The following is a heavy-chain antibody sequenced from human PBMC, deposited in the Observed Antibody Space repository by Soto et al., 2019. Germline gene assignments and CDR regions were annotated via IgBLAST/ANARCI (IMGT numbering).Heavy chain of an antibody. Sequence: GGSLRLSCAPSGFTLSSYAMSWVRQAPGKGLEWVSSISGSGGSTYYADSVKGRFTISRDNSKNTLLLQMDSLRAEDTAIYYCAKYAGSSRYFDYWGQGTPVTVSS. CDR3: AKYAGSSRYFDY. V-gene: IGHV3-23*01. J-gene: IGHJ4*02. D-gene: IGHD1-26*01. CDR1: GFTLSSYA. CDR2: ISGSGGST.